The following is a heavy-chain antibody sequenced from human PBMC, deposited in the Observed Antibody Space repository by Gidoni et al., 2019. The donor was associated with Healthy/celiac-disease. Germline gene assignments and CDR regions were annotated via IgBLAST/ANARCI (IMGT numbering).Heavy chain of an antibody. CDR1: GYTFTSYA. CDR3: ARGDWLAPYNWFDP. V-gene: IGHV7-4-1*01. D-gene: IGHD6-19*01. Sequence: QVQLVQSGSELKKPGASVKVSCQASGYTFTSYAMNWVRPSPGQGLEWMGWINTNTGNPTYVQGFTGRFVFSWDTSVSTAYLQICSLKAEDTAVYYCARGDWLAPYNWFDPWGQGTLVTVSS. J-gene: IGHJ5*02. CDR2: INTNTGNP.